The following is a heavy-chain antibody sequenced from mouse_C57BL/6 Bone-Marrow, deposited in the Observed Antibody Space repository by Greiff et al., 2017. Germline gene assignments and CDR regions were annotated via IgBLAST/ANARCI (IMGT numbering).Heavy chain of an antibody. J-gene: IGHJ1*03. D-gene: IGHD3-2*02. V-gene: IGHV1-7*01. Sequence: QVQLQQPGAELAKPGASVKLSCKASGYTFTSYWMHWVKPRPGQGLEWIGYINPSSGYTKYNQKFKDTATLTADKSSSTAYMQLSSLTYEDSAVYYCAKSGGPFYWYFDVWGTGTTVTVSS. CDR1: GYTFTSYW. CDR3: AKSGGPFYWYFDV. CDR2: INPSSGYT.